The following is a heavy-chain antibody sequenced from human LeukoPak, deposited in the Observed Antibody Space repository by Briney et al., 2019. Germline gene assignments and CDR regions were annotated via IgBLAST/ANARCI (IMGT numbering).Heavy chain of an antibody. D-gene: IGHD7-27*01. Sequence: PGGSLRLSCAASGFTFSSGTMNWVRQTPGKALEWVSSLSGSGRLIWYAGSVKGRSTISRDNAANSLFLQKNSLRVEDAAVYYCARDLQTGLAFDAWGQGTVVTVSS. CDR1: GFTFSSGT. CDR2: LSGSGRLI. CDR3: ARDLQTGLAFDA. V-gene: IGHV3-21*06. J-gene: IGHJ3*01.